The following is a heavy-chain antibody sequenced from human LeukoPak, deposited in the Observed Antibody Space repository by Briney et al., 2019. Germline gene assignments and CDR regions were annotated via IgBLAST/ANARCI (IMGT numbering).Heavy chain of an antibody. CDR1: GFTFSSYA. J-gene: IGHJ4*02. CDR3: AKDKVRLITFGGVIVDY. V-gene: IGHV3-23*01. Sequence: GGSLRLSCAASGFTFSSYAMSWVRQAPGKGLEWVSAISGSGGSTYYADPVKGRFTISRDNSKNTLYLQMNSLRAEDTAVYYCAKDKVRLITFGGVIVDYWGQGTLVTVSS. CDR2: ISGSGGST. D-gene: IGHD3-16*02.